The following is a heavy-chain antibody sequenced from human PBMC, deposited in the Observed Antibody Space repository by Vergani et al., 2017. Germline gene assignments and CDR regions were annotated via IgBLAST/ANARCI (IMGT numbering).Heavy chain of an antibody. J-gene: IGHJ4*02. CDR3: ARDRYYDPYYFDY. Sequence: EVQLVESGGGLVKPGGSLRLSCAASGFTFSSYSMNWVRQAPGKGLEWVSYISSSSSTIYYADSVKGRFTISRDNAKNSLYLQMNSLRAEDTAVYYCARDRYYDPYYFDYWGQGTLVTVSS. CDR2: ISSSSSTI. V-gene: IGHV3-48*01. CDR1: GFTFSSYS. D-gene: IGHD3-22*01.